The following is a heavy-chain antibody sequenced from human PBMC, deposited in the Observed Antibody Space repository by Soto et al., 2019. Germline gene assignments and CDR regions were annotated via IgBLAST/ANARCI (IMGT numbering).Heavy chain of an antibody. CDR3: AKDSTHYYDSSGYYYGPSVGFDY. V-gene: IGHV3-23*01. CDR2: ISGSGGST. J-gene: IGHJ4*02. D-gene: IGHD3-22*01. CDR1: GFTFSSYA. Sequence: PGGSLRLSCAASGFTFSSYAMSWVRQAPGKGLEWVSAISGSGGSTYYADSVKGRFTISRDNSKNTLYLQMNSLRAEDTAVYYCAKDSTHYYDSSGYYYGPSVGFDYWGQGTLVTVSS.